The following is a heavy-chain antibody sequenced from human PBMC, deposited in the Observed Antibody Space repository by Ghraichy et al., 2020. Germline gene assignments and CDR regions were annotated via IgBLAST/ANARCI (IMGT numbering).Heavy chain of an antibody. Sequence: SETLSLTCAVYGGSFSGYYWSWIRQPPGKGLEWIGEINHSGSTNYNPSLKSRVTISVDTSKNQFSLKLSSVTAADTAVYYCARGQIAAAGTGVVDYWGQGTLVTVSS. CDR1: GGSFSGYY. J-gene: IGHJ4*02. D-gene: IGHD6-13*01. CDR2: INHSGST. V-gene: IGHV4-34*01. CDR3: ARGQIAAAGTGVVDY.